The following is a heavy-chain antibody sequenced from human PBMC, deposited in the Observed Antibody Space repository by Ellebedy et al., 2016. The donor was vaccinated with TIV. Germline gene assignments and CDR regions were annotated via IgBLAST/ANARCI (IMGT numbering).Heavy chain of an antibody. J-gene: IGHJ4*02. D-gene: IGHD2-21*02. V-gene: IGHV3-7*04. CDR1: GSTSRTYS. CDR3: ARGLLGGYAY. CDR2: IHQDGSET. Sequence: PGGSLRLSCAAYGSTSRTYSMGRVRHAPGQGLEWVANIHQDGSETYYLDSMKGRFTISRDKAKNSLYLQMNTLRADDTAVYYCARGLLGGYAYWGQGSLVTVSS.